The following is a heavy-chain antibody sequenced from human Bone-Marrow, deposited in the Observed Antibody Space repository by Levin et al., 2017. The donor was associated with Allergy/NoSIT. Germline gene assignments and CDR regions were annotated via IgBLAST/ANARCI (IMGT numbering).Heavy chain of an antibody. D-gene: IGHD6-13*01. V-gene: IGHV4-59*01. J-gene: IGHJ2*01. CDR1: GGSISSYY. CDR3: ARARGLAAAGIYWYFDL. CDR2: IYYSGST. Sequence: SQTLSLTCTVSGGSISSYYWSWIRQPPGKGLEWIGYIYYSGSTNYNPSLKSRVTISVDTSKNQFSLKLSSVTAADTAVYYCARARGLAAAGIYWYFDLWGRGTLVTVSS.